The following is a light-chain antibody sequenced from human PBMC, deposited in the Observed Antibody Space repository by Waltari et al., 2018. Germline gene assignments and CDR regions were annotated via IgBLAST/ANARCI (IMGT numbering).Light chain of an antibody. CDR2: ENT. CDR3: GTWDSSLSGAV. CDR1: SSTTGHTF. V-gene: IGLV1-51*02. J-gene: IGLJ7*01. Sequence: QSVLTQPPSVSAAPGQRVPISCSGGSSTTGHTFVSWYRQFPGTAPKLLIYENTERPSGIPGRFSGSKSGTSATLDITGLQAGDEADYYCGTWDSSLSGAVFGGGTHLTVL.